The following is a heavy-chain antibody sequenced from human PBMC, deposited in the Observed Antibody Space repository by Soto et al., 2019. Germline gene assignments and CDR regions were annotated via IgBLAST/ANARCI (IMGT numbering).Heavy chain of an antibody. D-gene: IGHD3-22*01. J-gene: IGHJ4*02. CDR3: ASFGYDSRAYYFDY. Sequence: QVQLVQSGAEVKKPGSSVKVSCEASGGTFSSYAVSWVRQAPGRGLEWMGGIIPIFGTANYAQKFQGRVTITADESTSTAYMELSSLRSEDTAVYYCASFGYDSRAYYFDYWGQGTLVTVSS. CDR2: IIPIFGTA. V-gene: IGHV1-69*12. CDR1: GGTFSSYA.